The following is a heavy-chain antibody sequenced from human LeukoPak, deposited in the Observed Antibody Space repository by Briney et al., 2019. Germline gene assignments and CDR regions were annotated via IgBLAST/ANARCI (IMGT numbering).Heavy chain of an antibody. D-gene: IGHD3-10*01. Sequence: GRSLRLSCAASGFTFSNYWMTWVSQAPGKGPEWVAKIKQDGSVKFYVDSVKGRFTISRDNARNSLFLQMNSLIAEDTAVYYCARDLLTPMVRGPVDYWGQGTLVTVSS. CDR1: GFTFSNYW. CDR3: ARDLLTPMVRGPVDY. J-gene: IGHJ4*02. CDR2: IKQDGSVK. V-gene: IGHV3-7*05.